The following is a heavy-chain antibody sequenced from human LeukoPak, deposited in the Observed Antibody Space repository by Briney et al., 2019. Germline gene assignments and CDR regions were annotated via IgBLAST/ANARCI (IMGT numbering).Heavy chain of an antibody. CDR1: GFTFSSYG. Sequence: GGSLRLSCAASGFTFSSYGMHWVRQPPGKGLEWVANIKQDGSEKYYVDSVKGRFTISRDNAKNSLYLQMNSLRAEDTGVYYCGGGTGWVSNLGGGQGTLVIVSS. D-gene: IGHD6-19*01. CDR3: GGGTGWVSNLG. V-gene: IGHV3-7*03. CDR2: IKQDGSEK. J-gene: IGHJ4*02.